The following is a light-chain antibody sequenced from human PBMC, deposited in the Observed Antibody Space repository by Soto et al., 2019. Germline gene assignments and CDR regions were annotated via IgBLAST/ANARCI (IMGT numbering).Light chain of an antibody. CDR2: WAS. CDR1: QSVLYSSSNKNY. V-gene: IGKV4-1*01. CDR3: QQYYNTPLT. Sequence: DIVMTQSPDSLAVSLGERATINFKSSQSVLYSSSNKNYLTWYQQKPGQPPKLLIYWASTRESGVPDRFSGSGSGTDFTLTISSLQAEDVAVYYCQQYYNTPLTFGGGTKVDIK. J-gene: IGKJ4*01.